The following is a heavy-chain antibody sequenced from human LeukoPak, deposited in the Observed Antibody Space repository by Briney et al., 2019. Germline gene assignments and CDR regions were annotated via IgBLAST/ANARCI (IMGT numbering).Heavy chain of an antibody. CDR3: ARVSITMVRGVIYKFDY. CDR1: GYTFISYG. J-gene: IGHJ4*02. D-gene: IGHD3-10*01. V-gene: IGHV1-18*01. Sequence: GASVKVSCKTSGYTFISYGISWVRQAPGQGLEWMARINGYNAQTNYAQNFQGRVTVTTDTSTSTAYMELSRLRSDDTAVYYCARVSITMVRGVIYKFDYWGQGTLVTVSS. CDR2: INGYNAQT.